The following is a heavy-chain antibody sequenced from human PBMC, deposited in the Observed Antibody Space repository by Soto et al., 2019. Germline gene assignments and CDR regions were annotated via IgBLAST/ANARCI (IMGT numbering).Heavy chain of an antibody. Sequence: PSETLSLTCTVSGGSISSSSYYWGWIRQPPGKGLEWIGSIYYSGSTYYNPSLKSRVTISVDTSKNQFSLKLSSVTAADTAVYYCARADGDYYYGMDVWGQGTTVTVSS. CDR1: GGSISSSSYY. CDR2: IYYSGST. J-gene: IGHJ6*02. V-gene: IGHV4-39*01. CDR3: ARADGDYYYGMDV. D-gene: IGHD3-10*01.